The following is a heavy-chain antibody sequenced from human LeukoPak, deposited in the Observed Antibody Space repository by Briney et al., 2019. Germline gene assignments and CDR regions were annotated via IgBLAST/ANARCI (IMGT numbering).Heavy chain of an antibody. CDR3: ARVGFNYDILTGLRYYYYGMDV. CDR2: ISNSGSTI. D-gene: IGHD3-9*01. Sequence: GGSLRLSCAASGFTFSSYEMNWVRQAPGKGLEWVSYISNSGSTIYYADSVKGRFTISRDNAKNSLYLQMNSLRAEDTAVYYCARVGFNYDILTGLRYYYYGMDVWGKGTTVTVSS. J-gene: IGHJ6*04. V-gene: IGHV3-48*03. CDR1: GFTFSSYE.